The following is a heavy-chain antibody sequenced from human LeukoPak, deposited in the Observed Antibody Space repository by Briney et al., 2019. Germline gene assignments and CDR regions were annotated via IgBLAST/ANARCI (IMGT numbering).Heavy chain of an antibody. CDR3: ARRLESPWFDP. CDR1: GGSISSYY. D-gene: IGHD5-24*01. CDR2: IYYSGST. J-gene: IGHJ5*02. V-gene: IGHV4-59*01. Sequence: PSETPSLTCTVSGGSISSYYWSWIRQPPGKGLEWIGYIYYSGSTNYNPSLKSRVTISVDTSKNQFSLKLSSVTAADTAVYYCARRLESPWFDPWGQGTLVTVSS.